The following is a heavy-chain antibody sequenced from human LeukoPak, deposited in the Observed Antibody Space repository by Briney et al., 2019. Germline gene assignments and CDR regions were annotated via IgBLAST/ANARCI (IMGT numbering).Heavy chain of an antibody. Sequence: PSETLSLTCTVSGGSISSYYWSWIRQPPGKGLEWIGYIYYSGSTYYNPSLKSRVTISVDTSKNQFSLKLSSVTAADTAVYYCARKRWQVYGYWGQGTLVTVSS. V-gene: IGHV4-59*08. CDR3: ARKRWQVYGY. CDR2: IYYSGST. CDR1: GGSISSYY. J-gene: IGHJ4*02. D-gene: IGHD5-24*01.